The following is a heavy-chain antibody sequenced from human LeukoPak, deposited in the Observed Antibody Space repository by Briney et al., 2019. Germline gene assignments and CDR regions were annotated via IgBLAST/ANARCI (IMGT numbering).Heavy chain of an antibody. V-gene: IGHV3-7*01. CDR3: ARFISLGA. CDR2: IKKDGSEK. Sequence: SGGSLRLSCAASGFTFNSYWMSWVRQAPGKGLEWVANIKKDGSEKNYVDSVKCRFTISRDNAKNLLYLQMDSLRAEDTAVYYCARFISLGAWGQGTLVTVSS. J-gene: IGHJ5*02. CDR1: GFTFNSYW. D-gene: IGHD3-16*01.